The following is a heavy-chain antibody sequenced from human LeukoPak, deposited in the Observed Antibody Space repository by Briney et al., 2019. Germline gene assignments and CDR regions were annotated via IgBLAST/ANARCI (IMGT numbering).Heavy chain of an antibody. Sequence: GGSLRLSCAASGFTFDDYATHWVRQAPGKGLEWVSGISWNSGSIGYVDSVKGRFTISRDNAKNSLYLQMNSLRAEDTAVYYCARPYSGYDNYYYYGMDVWGQGTTVTVSS. D-gene: IGHD5-12*01. CDR2: ISWNSGSI. V-gene: IGHV3-9*01. J-gene: IGHJ6*02. CDR3: ARPYSGYDNYYYYGMDV. CDR1: GFTFDDYA.